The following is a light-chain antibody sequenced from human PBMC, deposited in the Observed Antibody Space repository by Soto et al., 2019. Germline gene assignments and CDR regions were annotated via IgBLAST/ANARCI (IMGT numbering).Light chain of an antibody. J-gene: IGLJ2*01. Sequence: QSVLTQPASVSGSPGQSITISCTGTNSDVGGYNYVSWYQQHPGKAPKLMIYEVSNRPSGVSNRFSGSKSGNTASLTISGLQAEDEGDYYCSSYTSSSTLVLFGGGTKVTVL. CDR3: SSYTSSSTLVL. CDR1: NSDVGGYNY. CDR2: EVS. V-gene: IGLV2-14*01.